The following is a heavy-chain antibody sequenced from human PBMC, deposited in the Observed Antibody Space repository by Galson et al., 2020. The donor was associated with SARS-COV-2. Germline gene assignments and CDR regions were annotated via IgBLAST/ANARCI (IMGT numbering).Heavy chain of an antibody. CDR2: IYSSGST. D-gene: IGHD3-16*02. V-gene: IGHV4-31*03. CDR1: GGSISSGGYY. Sequence: SETLSLTCTVSGGSISSGGYYWSWIRQHPGKGLEWIGYIYSSGSTYYNPSLKSRVTITVDTSKNQFSLKLSSVTAADTAVYYCARVLDDYVWGSYRYDWFDPWGQGTLVTVSS. CDR3: ARVLDDYVWGSYRYDWFDP. J-gene: IGHJ5*02.